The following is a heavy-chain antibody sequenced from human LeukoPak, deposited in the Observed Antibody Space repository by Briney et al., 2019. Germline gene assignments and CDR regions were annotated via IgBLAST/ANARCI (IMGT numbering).Heavy chain of an antibody. CDR3: ARDHRDDSSGYYQRAFDI. CDR2: ISSSGSTI. Sequence: GGSLRLSSAASGFTFSDYYMSWIRQAPGKGLEWVSYISSSGSTIYYADSVKGRFTISRDNAKNSLYLQMNSLRAEDTAVYYCARDHRDDSSGYYQRAFDIWGQGTMVTVSS. V-gene: IGHV3-11*01. J-gene: IGHJ3*02. D-gene: IGHD3-22*01. CDR1: GFTFSDYY.